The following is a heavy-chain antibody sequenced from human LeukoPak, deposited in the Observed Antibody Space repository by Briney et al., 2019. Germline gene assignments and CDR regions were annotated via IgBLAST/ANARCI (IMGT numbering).Heavy chain of an antibody. D-gene: IGHD1-26*01. CDR2: IYHSGST. Sequence: NPSETLSLTCTVSGYSISSGYYWGWIRQPPGKGLEWIRSIYHSGSTYYNPSLKSRVTISVDTPKNQFSLKLSSVTAADTAVYYCARDDKDPSYSGSYLGLDYWGQGTLVTVSS. V-gene: IGHV4-38-2*02. CDR1: GYSISSGYY. CDR3: ARDDKDPSYSGSYLGLDY. J-gene: IGHJ4*02.